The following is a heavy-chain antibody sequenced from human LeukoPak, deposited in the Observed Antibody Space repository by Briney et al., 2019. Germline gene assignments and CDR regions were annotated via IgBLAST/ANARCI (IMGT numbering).Heavy chain of an antibody. CDR1: GGSFSGYY. CDR3: ARVTSGGYFFLKILYYFDY. V-gene: IGHV4-34*01. CDR2: INHIGST. Sequence: PSETLSLTCAVSGGSFSGYYWNWIRQSPGKGLEWIGEINHIGSTNYNPSLKSRFTISVDKSKNQFSLKLSSVTAADTAVYYCARVTSGGYFFLKILYYFDYWGQGTLVTVSS. D-gene: IGHD1-26*01. J-gene: IGHJ4*02.